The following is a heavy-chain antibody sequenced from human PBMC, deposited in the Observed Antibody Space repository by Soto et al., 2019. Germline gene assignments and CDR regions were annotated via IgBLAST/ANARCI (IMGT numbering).Heavy chain of an antibody. CDR1: GGPFNNHA. Sequence: QVQLVQSGAEVKKPGSSVKVSCKTSGGPFNNHAINWVRQAPGQGLEWVGLVIPTLATADYAQKFQGRVTMTADEVTNTAYMELSSLRSDDTGVYYCASDYGEIDAFDIGGQGTLVTVSS. CDR3: ASDYGEIDAFDI. D-gene: IGHD4-17*01. CDR2: VIPTLATA. J-gene: IGHJ3*02. V-gene: IGHV1-69*01.